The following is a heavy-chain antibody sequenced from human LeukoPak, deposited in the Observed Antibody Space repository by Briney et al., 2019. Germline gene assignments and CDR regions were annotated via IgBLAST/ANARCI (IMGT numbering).Heavy chain of an antibody. J-gene: IGHJ4*02. Sequence: PSETLSLTCAVYGGSFSGYYWSWIRQPPGKGLEWIGEINHSGSTNYNPSLKSRVTISEDTSKNQFSLKLNSVTAADTAVYYCVTGQWLVPVSYRGQGTVVTVSS. CDR2: INHSGST. D-gene: IGHD6-19*01. V-gene: IGHV4-34*01. CDR3: VTGQWLVPVSY. CDR1: GGSFSGYY.